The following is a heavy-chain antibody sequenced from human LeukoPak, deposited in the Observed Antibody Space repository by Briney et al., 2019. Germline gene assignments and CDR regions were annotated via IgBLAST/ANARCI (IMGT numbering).Heavy chain of an antibody. J-gene: IGHJ5*02. CDR2: ISWNSGSI. CDR1: GFTFDDYA. CDR3: AKSPYDYYGSGSYYYH. Sequence: GGSLRLSCAASGFTFDDYAMHWVRQAPGKGLEWVSGISWNSGSIGYADSVKGRFTISRDNAKNSLYLQMNSLRAEDTALYYCAKSPYDYYGSGSYYYHWGQGTLVTVSS. V-gene: IGHV3-9*01. D-gene: IGHD3-10*01.